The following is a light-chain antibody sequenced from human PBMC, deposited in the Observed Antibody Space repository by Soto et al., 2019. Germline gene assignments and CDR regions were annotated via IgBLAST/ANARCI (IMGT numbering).Light chain of an antibody. V-gene: IGLV1-40*01. CDR2: GNG. CDR3: CSYAGSNVV. CDR1: SSNIGAGHD. Sequence: QSVLTQPPSVSGAPGQRVTISCTGSSSNIGAGHDVHWYQQLPGTAPKLLIYGNGNRPSGVPDRFSGSKSGTSASLAITGLQAEDEADYYCCSYAGSNVVFGGGTKLTVL. J-gene: IGLJ2*01.